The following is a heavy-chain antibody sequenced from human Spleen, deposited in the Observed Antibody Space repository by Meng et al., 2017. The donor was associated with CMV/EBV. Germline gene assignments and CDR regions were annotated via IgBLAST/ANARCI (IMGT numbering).Heavy chain of an antibody. CDR3: ARGAHYYPRYFDF. D-gene: IGHD3-10*01. J-gene: IGHJ4*02. Sequence: HLQESGPGLVKPSATLSLTFIVSGDSIGTYYWTWIRQPAGKGLEWIGDIFTSGSTNYNPSLKSRVTMSIDPSKNQFSLKLSSVTAADTAVYYCARGAHYYPRYFDFWGQGTLVTVSS. CDR1: GDSIGTYY. CDR2: IFTSGST. V-gene: IGHV4-4*07.